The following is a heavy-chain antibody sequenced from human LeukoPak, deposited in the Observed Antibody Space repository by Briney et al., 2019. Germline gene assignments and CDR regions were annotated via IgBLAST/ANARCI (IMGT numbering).Heavy chain of an antibody. CDR1: GFTFSSYG. Sequence: GGSLRLSCAASGFTFSSYGMHWVRQAPGKGLEWVAFMRYDGSNKYYADSVKGRFTISRDNSKNTLYLQMNSLRAEDTAVYYCAKDPGADYSNYIDYWGQGTLVTVSS. D-gene: IGHD4-11*01. CDR3: AKDPGADYSNYIDY. J-gene: IGHJ4*02. CDR2: MRYDGSNK. V-gene: IGHV3-30*02.